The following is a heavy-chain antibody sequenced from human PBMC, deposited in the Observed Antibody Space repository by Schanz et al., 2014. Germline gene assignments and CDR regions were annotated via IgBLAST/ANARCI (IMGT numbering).Heavy chain of an antibody. Sequence: QVQLVQSGAEVRKPGVSVKVSCKASGYIFGSHGMTWVRQAPGQGLEWMGKINPSSGTTRIAQNFQGRLTVTRDTSTSTVNMELSSLRSEDTAVYYCAKVDRTRYYAMDVWGRGTLVTVSS. CDR1: GYIFGSHG. CDR3: AKVDRTRYYAMDV. J-gene: IGHJ4*02. D-gene: IGHD3-9*01. CDR2: INPSSGTT. V-gene: IGHV1-46*01.